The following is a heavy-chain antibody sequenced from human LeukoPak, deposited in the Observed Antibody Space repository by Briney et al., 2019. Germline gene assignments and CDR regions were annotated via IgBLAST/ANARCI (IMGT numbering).Heavy chain of an antibody. J-gene: IGHJ4*02. Sequence: SETLSLTCTVSGGSISSNSYYWGWIRQPPGNGLESIGSIYYSGSTYYNPSLKSRVTISLDTSKNHFSLRLSSVTAADTAVYYCARHIARDYVWGSYRGGAGFDYWGQGTLVTVSS. D-gene: IGHD3-16*02. CDR1: GGSISSNSYY. CDR2: IYYSGST. CDR3: ARHIARDYVWGSYRGGAGFDY. V-gene: IGHV4-39*01.